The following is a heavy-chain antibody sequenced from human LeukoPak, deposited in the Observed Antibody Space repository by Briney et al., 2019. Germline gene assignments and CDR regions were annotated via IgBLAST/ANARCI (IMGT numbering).Heavy chain of an antibody. CDR2: IKPSSGGT. Sequence: ASVKVSCKASGYTFTGYYIHWVRQAPGQGLEWMGWIKPSSGGTNYAQNFQGRVTMTEDTSTDTAYMELSSLRSEDTAVYYCATRWFGATLYYFDYWGQGTLVTVSS. J-gene: IGHJ4*02. CDR1: GYTFTGYY. D-gene: IGHD3-10*01. CDR3: ATRWFGATLYYFDY. V-gene: IGHV1-2*02.